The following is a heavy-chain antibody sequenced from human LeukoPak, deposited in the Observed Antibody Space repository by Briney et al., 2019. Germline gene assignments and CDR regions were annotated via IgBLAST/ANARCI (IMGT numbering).Heavy chain of an antibody. CDR2: ISYDGSNK. D-gene: IGHD6-13*01. Sequence: PGGSLRLSCAASGFTFSSYAMHWVRQAPGKGLEWVAVISYDGSNKYYADSVKGRFTISRDNSKNTLYLQMNSLRAEDTAVYYCARDRTDSSSWYRVSGYYYGMDVWGRGTTVTVSS. V-gene: IGHV3-30*04. CDR1: GFTFSSYA. J-gene: IGHJ6*02. CDR3: ARDRTDSSSWYRVSGYYYGMDV.